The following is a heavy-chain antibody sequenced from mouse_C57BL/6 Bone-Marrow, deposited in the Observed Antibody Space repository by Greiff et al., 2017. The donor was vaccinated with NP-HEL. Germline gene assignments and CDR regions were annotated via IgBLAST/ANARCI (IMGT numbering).Heavy chain of an antibody. Sequence: EVQLQQSGAELVKPGASVKLSCTASGFNIKDYYMHWVKQRTEQGLEWIGRIDPEDGETKYAPKFQGKATMTADTSSNTAYLPLSRLTSEDTAVYYCARDYSNYVLYYAMDYWGQGTSVTVSS. V-gene: IGHV14-2*01. CDR3: ARDYSNYVLYYAMDY. D-gene: IGHD2-5*01. CDR2: IDPEDGET. CDR1: GFNIKDYY. J-gene: IGHJ4*01.